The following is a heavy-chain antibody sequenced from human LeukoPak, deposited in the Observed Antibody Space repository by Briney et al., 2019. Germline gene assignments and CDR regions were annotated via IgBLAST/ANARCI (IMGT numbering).Heavy chain of an antibody. V-gene: IGHV3-7*01. CDR1: GFTFSSYW. D-gene: IGHD2-15*01. Sequence: GGSLRLSCAASGFTFSSYWMSWVRQAPGKGLGWVANIKHDGSEKYYVDSVKGRFTISRDNSKNSLYLQMDSLRAEDTAVYYCAKSCSGGGCFPDSWGQGTLVTVSS. CDR3: AKSCSGGGCFPDS. CDR2: IKHDGSEK. J-gene: IGHJ4*02.